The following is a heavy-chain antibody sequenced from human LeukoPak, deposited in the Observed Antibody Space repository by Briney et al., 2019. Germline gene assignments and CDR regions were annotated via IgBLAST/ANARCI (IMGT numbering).Heavy chain of an antibody. J-gene: IGHJ4*02. CDR2: INSVGSST. V-gene: IGHV3-74*01. Sequence: GGSLRLSCAASTYTFSSYWMQWARQAPGKGLVWVSRINSVGSSTYYAGFVKGRFTISRDNAKNTLYLQMSSLRAEDTAVYYCARDPDLSGYPFFDDWGQGTLVTVSS. CDR3: ARDPDLSGYPFFDD. CDR1: TYTFSSYW. D-gene: IGHD3-22*01.